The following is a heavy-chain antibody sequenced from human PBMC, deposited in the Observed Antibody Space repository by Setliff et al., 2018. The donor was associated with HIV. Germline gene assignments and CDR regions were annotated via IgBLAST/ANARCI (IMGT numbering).Heavy chain of an antibody. CDR1: GYSISSGYY. CDR2: IFHSGNT. D-gene: IGHD2-8*01. V-gene: IGHV4-38-2*01. CDR3: ARPIEGYYDAFHI. Sequence: SETLSLTCAVSGYSISSGYYWGWIRQPPGKGLEWIGRIFHSGNTYSSPSLKSRVTISVDTSKNQFSLKLTSVTAADTAVYYCARPIEGYYDAFHIWGQGTLVTVSS. J-gene: IGHJ3*02.